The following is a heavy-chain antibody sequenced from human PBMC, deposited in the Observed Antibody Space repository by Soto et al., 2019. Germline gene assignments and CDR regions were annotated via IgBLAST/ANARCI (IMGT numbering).Heavy chain of an antibody. Sequence: QVQLVESGGGLVKPGGSPRLSCAASGFTFSDYYMSWIRQAPGKGLEWVSYISSSSSYTNYADSVKGRFTISRDNAKNSLYLQMNSLRAEDTAVYYCARGHLPAFGVVSDWGQGTLVTVSS. J-gene: IGHJ4*02. CDR1: GFTFSDYY. V-gene: IGHV3-11*06. D-gene: IGHD3-3*01. CDR3: ARGHLPAFGVVSD. CDR2: ISSSSSYT.